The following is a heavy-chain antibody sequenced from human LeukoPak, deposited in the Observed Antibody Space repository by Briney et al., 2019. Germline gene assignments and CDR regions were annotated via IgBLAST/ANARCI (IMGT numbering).Heavy chain of an antibody. CDR2: ISAYNGNT. CDR1: GYTFTSYV. D-gene: IGHD3-3*01. Sequence: SVKVSCKASGYTFTSYVISWVRQAPGQGLGWMGWISAYNGNTNYAQKLQGRVTMTTDTSTSTAYMELRSLRSDDTAVYYCARDPTIFGVVTWFDPWGQGTLVTVSS. CDR3: ARDPTIFGVVTWFDP. V-gene: IGHV1-18*01. J-gene: IGHJ5*02.